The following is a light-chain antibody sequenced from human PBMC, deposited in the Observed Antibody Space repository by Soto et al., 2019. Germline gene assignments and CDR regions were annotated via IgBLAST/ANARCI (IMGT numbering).Light chain of an antibody. J-gene: IGLJ3*02. CDR1: SSDVGGYNS. CDR2: EVY. CDR3: SSFKSTNTWV. Sequence: QSALTQPASVSGSPGQSITISCTGTSSDVGGYNSVCWHQQHPGKAPKLMIYEVYNRPSGVSDRFSASKSGNTASLTISGLQADDGADYNSSSFKSTNTWVFGGGTNPPVL. V-gene: IGLV2-14*01.